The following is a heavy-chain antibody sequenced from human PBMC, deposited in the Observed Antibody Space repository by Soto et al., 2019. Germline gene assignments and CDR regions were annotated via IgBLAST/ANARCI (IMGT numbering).Heavy chain of an antibody. CDR2: IYYSGST. CDR1: GGSISSYY. D-gene: IGHD4-17*01. CDR3: ASWTTVTTERFDAFHI. V-gene: IGHV4-59*01. Sequence: QVQLQESGPGLVKPSETLSLTCTVSGGSISSYYWSWIRQPPGKGLEWIGYIYYSGSTNYNPSLKSRVTISVDTSQNQFSLKLSSVTAADTAVYYCASWTTVTTERFDAFHIWGQGTMVTVSS. J-gene: IGHJ3*02.